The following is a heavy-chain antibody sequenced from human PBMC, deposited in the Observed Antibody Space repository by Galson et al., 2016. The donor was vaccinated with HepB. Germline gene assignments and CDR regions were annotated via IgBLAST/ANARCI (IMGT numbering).Heavy chain of an antibody. CDR2: ISNDGSKK. CDR1: GFTFSSYA. Sequence: SLRLSCAASGFTFSSYAMHWVRQAPGKGLEWVAVISNDGSKKNYADSVKGRFPISRDNSRNTLSLQMNSLRGEDTAVSYCARRAGPGWGAFDMWGQGTMVTVSP. CDR3: ARRAGPGWGAFDM. V-gene: IGHV3-30*04. J-gene: IGHJ3*02. D-gene: IGHD1-14*01.